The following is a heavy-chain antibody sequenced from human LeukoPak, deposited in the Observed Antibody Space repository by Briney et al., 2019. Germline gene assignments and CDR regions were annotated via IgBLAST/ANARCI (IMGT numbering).Heavy chain of an antibody. CDR2: ISGSGGST. CDR1: GFHFSSYT. V-gene: IGHV3-23*01. D-gene: IGHD6-25*01. CDR3: ARDSPARI. J-gene: IGHJ3*02. Sequence: QPGGSLGLSCVASGFHFSSYTMSWVRQAPGKGLEWVSAISGSGGSTYYADSVKGRFTISRDNAKNSLYLQMNSLRAEDTAVYYCARDSPARIWGQGTMVTVSS.